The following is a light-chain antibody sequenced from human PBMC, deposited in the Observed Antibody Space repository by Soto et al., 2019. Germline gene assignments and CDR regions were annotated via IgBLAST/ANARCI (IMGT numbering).Light chain of an antibody. CDR2: GAS. V-gene: IGKV3-11*01. J-gene: IGKJ4*01. Sequence: EIVMTQSPTTLSVSPGERATLSCRASQSVSSNLAWYQQKPGQGPRLLIYGASNRATGIPARFSGSGSGTDFTLTISSLEPEDFAVYYCQQRSNWLTFGGGTKVDIK. CDR3: QQRSNWLT. CDR1: QSVSSN.